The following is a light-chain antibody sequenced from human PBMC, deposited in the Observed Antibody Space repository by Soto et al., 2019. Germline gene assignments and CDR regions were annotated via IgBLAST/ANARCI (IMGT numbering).Light chain of an antibody. Sequence: DIQMTQSPSSLSASVGDRVTITFQASQDINNYLNWYQQKPGRAPKLLIYDASNLHSGVPSRFSGSGSGTDFTLTISSLQPEDFATYYCQQSYSTPITFGQGTRLEIK. CDR1: QDINNY. J-gene: IGKJ5*01. CDR3: QQSYSTPIT. V-gene: IGKV1-39*01. CDR2: DAS.